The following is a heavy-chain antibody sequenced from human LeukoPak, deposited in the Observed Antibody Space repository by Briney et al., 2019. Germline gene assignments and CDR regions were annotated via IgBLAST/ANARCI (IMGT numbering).Heavy chain of an antibody. J-gene: IGHJ4*02. CDR3: ARSGGATGLSHFDY. CDR1: GFTFSTYA. CDR2: ISYDGSNK. D-gene: IGHD1-26*01. Sequence: GGSLRLSCAASGFTFSTYAMHWVRQAPGKGLEWVAVISYDGSNKFYTGSVKGRFTISRDNSKNTLYLQMNRLRPEDTAVYYCARSGGATGLSHFDYWGQGTLVTVSS. V-gene: IGHV3-30-3*01.